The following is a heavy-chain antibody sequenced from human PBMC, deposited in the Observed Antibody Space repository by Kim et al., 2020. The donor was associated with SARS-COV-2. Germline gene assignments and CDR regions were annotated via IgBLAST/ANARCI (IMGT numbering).Heavy chain of an antibody. Sequence: GGSLRLSCAASGFTFSSYAMSWVRQAPGKGLEWVSAISYSGDSTYYADSVKGRFTMSRDNSKNTLYLQMNSLRAEDTAVYFCAKATSRNLFDYWGQGTLVTVSS. J-gene: IGHJ4*02. V-gene: IGHV3-23*01. CDR2: ISYSGDST. CDR3: AKATSRNLFDY. D-gene: IGHD1-1*01. CDR1: GFTFSSYA.